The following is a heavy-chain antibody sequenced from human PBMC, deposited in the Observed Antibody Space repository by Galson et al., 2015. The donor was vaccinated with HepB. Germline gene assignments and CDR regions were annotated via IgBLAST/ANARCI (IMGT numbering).Heavy chain of an antibody. Sequence: SLRLSCASSGFKFGNFDMNWVRQGPGKGLEWIAGINWIGGTARYADSVKGRFTISRDNVKNSLHLQMNNLRIEDTALYYCARDSGPFCASWPSYTQYAPDVWGQGTTVTVSS. J-gene: IGHJ6*02. V-gene: IGHV3-20*04. CDR1: GFKFGNFD. D-gene: IGHD2-2*01. CDR2: INWIGGTA. CDR3: ARDSGPFCASWPSYTQYAPDV.